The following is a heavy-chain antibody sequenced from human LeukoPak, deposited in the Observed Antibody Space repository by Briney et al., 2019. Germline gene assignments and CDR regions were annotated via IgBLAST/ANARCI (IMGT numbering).Heavy chain of an antibody. Sequence: GGSLRLSCAASGFTFTSYSMNWVRQAPRKGLEWVSTISGGGGSTYYADSVKGRFTISRDNSKNTLYLQVNSLRAEDTAVYYCAKGGKWDVTPFDYWGQGTLVTVSS. CDR1: GFTFTSYS. D-gene: IGHD1-26*01. CDR3: AKGGKWDVTPFDY. CDR2: ISGGGGST. V-gene: IGHV3-23*01. J-gene: IGHJ4*02.